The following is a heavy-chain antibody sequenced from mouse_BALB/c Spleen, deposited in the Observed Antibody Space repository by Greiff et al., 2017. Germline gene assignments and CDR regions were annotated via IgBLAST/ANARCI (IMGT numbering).Heavy chain of an antibody. Sequence: EVHLVESGGGLVKPGGSLKLSCAASGFTFSSYTMSWVRQTPEKRLEWVATISSGGSYTYYPDSVKGRFTISRDNAKNTLYLQMSSLKSEDTAMYYCTRDDYAYWGQGTLVTVSA. CDR2: ISSGGSYT. CDR3: TRDDYAY. J-gene: IGHJ3*01. V-gene: IGHV5-6-4*01. D-gene: IGHD2-4*01. CDR1: GFTFSSYT.